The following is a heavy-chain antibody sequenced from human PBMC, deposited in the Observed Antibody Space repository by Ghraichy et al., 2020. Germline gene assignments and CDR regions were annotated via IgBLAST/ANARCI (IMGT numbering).Heavy chain of an antibody. CDR1: GYTFTSYA. CDR3: ARAPVSVWSGSNWFDP. CDR2: INAGNGNT. D-gene: IGHD3-3*01. V-gene: IGHV1-3*01. J-gene: IGHJ5*02. Sequence: ASVKVSCKASGYTFTSYAMHWVRQAPGQRLEWMGWINAGNGNTKYSQKFQGRVTITRDTSASTAYMELSSLRSEDTAVYYCARAPVSVWSGSNWFDPWGQGTLVTVSS.